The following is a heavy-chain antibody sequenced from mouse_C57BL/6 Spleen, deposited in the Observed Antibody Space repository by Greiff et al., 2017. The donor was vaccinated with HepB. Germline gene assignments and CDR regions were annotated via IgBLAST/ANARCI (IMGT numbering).Heavy chain of an antibody. CDR1: GFTFSDYY. CDR3: ARNGNQYYYAMDY. Sequence: DVQLVESGGGLVQPGGSLKLSCAASGFTFSDYYMYWVRQTPEKRLEWVAYISNGGGSTYYPDTVKGRFTISRDNAKNTLYLQMSRLKSEDTAMYYCARNGNQYYYAMDYWGQGTSVTVSS. CDR2: ISNGGGST. V-gene: IGHV5-12*01. D-gene: IGHD2-1*01. J-gene: IGHJ4*01.